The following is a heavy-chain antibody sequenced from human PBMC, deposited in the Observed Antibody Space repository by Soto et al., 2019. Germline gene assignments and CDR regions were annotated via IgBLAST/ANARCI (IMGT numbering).Heavy chain of an antibody. V-gene: IGHV4-31*03. J-gene: IGHJ4*02. CDR1: GGSIGGVVYY. CDR3: ARGSGWADFDF. D-gene: IGHD1-26*01. Sequence: TLALTCCISGGSIGGVVYYWIWIRQHPGKGLEWIGYIYYSGSTYYNPSLKSRLTISVDTSKNQFSLKLSSVTAADTAVYYCARGSGWADFDFWGQGTLVTVSS. CDR2: IYYSGST.